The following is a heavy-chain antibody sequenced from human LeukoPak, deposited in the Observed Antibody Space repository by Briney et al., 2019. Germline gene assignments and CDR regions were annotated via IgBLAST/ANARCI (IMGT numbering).Heavy chain of an antibody. V-gene: IGHV3-11*01. D-gene: IGHD6-19*01. CDR1: GFTFSDYY. CDR3: ARDSNGCPGCV. J-gene: IGHJ4*02. Sequence: GGSLRLSCAASGFTFSDYYMSWTRQAPGKGLEWVSYITGSGTTKYYADSVKGRFTISRDNTKNSLHLQMNNLRVEDTAVYYCARDSNGCPGCVWGQGTLVTVSS. CDR2: ITGSGTTK.